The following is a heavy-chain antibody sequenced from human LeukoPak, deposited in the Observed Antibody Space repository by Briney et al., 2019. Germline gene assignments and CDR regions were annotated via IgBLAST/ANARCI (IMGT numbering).Heavy chain of an antibody. CDR2: ISYDGSNK. J-gene: IGHJ4*02. D-gene: IGHD4-17*01. CDR1: GFTFSSYG. Sequence: GRSLRLSCAASGFTFSSYGMHWVRQAPGKGLEWVAVISYDGSNKYYADSVKGRFTISRDNAKNSLYLQMNSLRAEDTAVYYCARVYYGDYVLWGQGTLVTVSS. CDR3: ARVYYGDYVL. V-gene: IGHV3-30*03.